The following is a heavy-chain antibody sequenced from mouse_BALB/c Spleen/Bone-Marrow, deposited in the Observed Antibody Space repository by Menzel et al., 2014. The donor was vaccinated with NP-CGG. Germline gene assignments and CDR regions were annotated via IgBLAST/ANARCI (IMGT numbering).Heavy chain of an antibody. Sequence: ESGPSLVKPSQTLSLPCSVTGDSITSSYWNWIRKFPGNKLEYMGYISYSGNAYYNPSLKSRISLTRDTSKNQYYLQLNSVTTEDTATYFCARGNGYHFDYWGQGTTLTVSS. D-gene: IGHD1-2*01. V-gene: IGHV3-8*02. CDR1: GDSITSSY. CDR2: ISYSGNA. J-gene: IGHJ2*01. CDR3: ARGNGYHFDY.